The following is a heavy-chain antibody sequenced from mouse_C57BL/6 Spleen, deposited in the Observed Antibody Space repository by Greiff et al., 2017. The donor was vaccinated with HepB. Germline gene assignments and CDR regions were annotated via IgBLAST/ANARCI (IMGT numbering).Heavy chain of an antibody. CDR3: TRYGIYGYYDFDY. D-gene: IGHD2-3*01. CDR2: IYPGNSDT. Sequence: EVQLQQSGTVLARPGASVKMSCKTSGYTFTSYWMHWVKQRPGQGLEWIGAIYPGNSDTSYNQKFKGKAKMAAVTSASTAYMELSSLTNEDSAVYYCTRYGIYGYYDFDYWGQGTTLTVSS. V-gene: IGHV1-5*01. J-gene: IGHJ2*01. CDR1: GYTFTSYW.